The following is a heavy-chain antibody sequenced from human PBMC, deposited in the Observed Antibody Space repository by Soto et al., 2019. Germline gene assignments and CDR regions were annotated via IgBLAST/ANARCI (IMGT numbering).Heavy chain of an antibody. D-gene: IGHD3-16*01. CDR1: GFTFSNYA. V-gene: IGHV3-23*01. Sequence: EVQLLESGGGLVQPGGSLRLSCAGSGFTFSNYAMNWVRQAPGKGLERVSVISGSGGSRNYADSVKGRFTISRANSKNTLYLQMDSLSSEDTAVYYRAKESGGRNCYLYLWGRRTLVTVSS. CDR2: ISGSGGSR. J-gene: IGHJ2*01. CDR3: AKESGGRNCYLYL.